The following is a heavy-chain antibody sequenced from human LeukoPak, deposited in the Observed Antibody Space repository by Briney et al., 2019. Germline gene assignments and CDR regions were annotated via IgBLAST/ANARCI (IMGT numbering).Heavy chain of an antibody. CDR1: GGTFSSYA. J-gene: IGHJ4*02. D-gene: IGHD5-24*01. Sequence: RASVKVSCKASGGTFSSYAISWVRQAPGQGLEWMGGIIPIFGTANYAQKFQGRVTITADESTSTAYMELSSLRPEDTAVYYCARVGDLNVEMATNFDYWGQGTLVTVSS. CDR2: IIPIFGTA. V-gene: IGHV1-69*01. CDR3: ARVGDLNVEMATNFDY.